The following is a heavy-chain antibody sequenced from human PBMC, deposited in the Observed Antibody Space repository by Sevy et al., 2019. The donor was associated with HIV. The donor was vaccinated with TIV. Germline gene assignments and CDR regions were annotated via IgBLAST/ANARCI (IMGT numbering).Heavy chain of an antibody. Sequence: SETLSLTCTASGGSISSYYWSWIRQPAGKGLEWIGRIYTSGSTNYNPSLKSRVTMSVDTSKNQFSLKLSSVTAADTAVYYCARRRLGESNVDAFDIWGQGTMVTVSS. CDR1: GGSISSYY. D-gene: IGHD3-16*01. CDR3: ARRRLGESNVDAFDI. CDR2: IYTSGST. V-gene: IGHV4-4*07. J-gene: IGHJ3*02.